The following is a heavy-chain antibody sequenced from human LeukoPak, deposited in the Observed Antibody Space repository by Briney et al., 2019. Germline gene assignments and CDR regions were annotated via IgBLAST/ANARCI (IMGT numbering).Heavy chain of an antibody. Sequence: GGSLRLSCAVSGFTFSSYAMSWIRQAPGKGLEWVSYISSSGSTIYYADSVKGRFTISRDNAKNSLYLQMNSLRAEDTAVYYCASGGRATRFDYWGQGTLVTVSS. CDR2: ISSSGSTI. V-gene: IGHV3-11*01. D-gene: IGHD1-26*01. CDR1: GFTFSSYA. CDR3: ASGGRATRFDY. J-gene: IGHJ4*02.